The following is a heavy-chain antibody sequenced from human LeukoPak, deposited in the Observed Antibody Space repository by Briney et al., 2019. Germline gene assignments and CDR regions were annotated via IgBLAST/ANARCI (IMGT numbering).Heavy chain of an antibody. Sequence: SQTLSLTCAISGDSFSSNCAAWNWITQSPSRGLEWLGRTYYRSKWYNDYAVSVKSRITINPDTSKHQFSLQLNSVTPEDTAVYYCARDRRYCSSTSCRYYYYYYYMDVWGKGTTVTVSS. V-gene: IGHV6-1*01. CDR1: GDSFSSNCAA. CDR2: TYYRSKWYN. CDR3: ARDRRYCSSTSCRYYYYYYYMDV. D-gene: IGHD2-2*01. J-gene: IGHJ6*03.